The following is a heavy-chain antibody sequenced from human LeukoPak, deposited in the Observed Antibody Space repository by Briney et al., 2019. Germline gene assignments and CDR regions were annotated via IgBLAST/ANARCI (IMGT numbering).Heavy chain of an antibody. CDR1: GYTFTGYY. CDR2: INPNSGGT. V-gene: IGHV1-2*02. Sequence: GASVKVSCKASGYTFTGYYMHWVRQAPGQGLEWMGWINPNSGGTNYAQKFQGRVTMTRDTSISTAYMELSRLRSDDTAVYYCARALDPYYYYYYMDVWGKGTTVTVSS. J-gene: IGHJ6*03. CDR3: ARALDPYYYYYYMDV.